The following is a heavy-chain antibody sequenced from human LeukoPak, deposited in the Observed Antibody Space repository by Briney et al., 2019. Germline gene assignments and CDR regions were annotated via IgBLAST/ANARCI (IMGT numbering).Heavy chain of an antibody. CDR3: ARGSRYCSGGSCYKGYYMDV. D-gene: IGHD2-15*01. V-gene: IGHV4-34*01. Sequence: PSETLSLTCAVYGGSFSGYNWSWIPQPPGKGLEGIGELNHSGSTNYNPSLKRRVTISVDTSKNQFPLRLSSVTAADTAVYYCARGSRYCSGGSCYKGYYMDVWGKGTTVTVSS. CDR2: LNHSGST. CDR1: GGSFSGYN. J-gene: IGHJ6*03.